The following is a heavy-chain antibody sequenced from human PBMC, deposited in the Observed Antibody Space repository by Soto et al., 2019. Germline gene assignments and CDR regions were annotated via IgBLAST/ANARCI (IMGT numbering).Heavy chain of an antibody. J-gene: IGHJ6*02. CDR1: GGTLSSYA. D-gene: IGHD2-2*01. Sequence: GASVKVSCKASGGTLSSYAISWVRQAPGQGLEWMGGIIPIFGTANYAQKFQGRVTITADESTSTAYMELSSLRSEDTAVYYCARDFVVVPAAVDYGMDVWGQGTTVTVSS. V-gene: IGHV1-69*13. CDR3: ARDFVVVPAAVDYGMDV. CDR2: IIPIFGTA.